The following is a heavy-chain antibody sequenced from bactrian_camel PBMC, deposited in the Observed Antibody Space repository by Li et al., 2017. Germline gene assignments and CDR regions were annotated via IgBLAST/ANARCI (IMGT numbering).Heavy chain of an antibody. CDR3: ATDVGLGYLAYNY. V-gene: IGHV3-3*01. D-gene: IGHD5*01. Sequence: VQLVESGGGSVQEGQSLKLSCAISGYATSHYCIAWFRLSSGKEREEVAHIYARNGRSDVADSVKGRFTVSQDDAKYTVFLQMTSLKSEDTALYYCATDVGLGYLAYNYWGQGTQVTVS. J-gene: IGHJ4*01. CDR2: IYARNGRS. CDR1: GYATSHYC.